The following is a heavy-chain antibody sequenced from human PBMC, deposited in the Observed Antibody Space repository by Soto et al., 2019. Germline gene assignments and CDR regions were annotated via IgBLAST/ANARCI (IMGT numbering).Heavy chain of an antibody. Sequence: QVQLVQSGAEVKKPGSSVKVSCKASGGTFSSYAISWVRQAPGQGLEWMGGIIPIFGTANYAKKFQGRVTITADKSTSTAYMELSSMRSEDTAVYYCARAILTLYYDGSGSLSYYFDYWGQGTLVTVSS. D-gene: IGHD3-10*01. J-gene: IGHJ4*02. V-gene: IGHV1-69*06. CDR1: GGTFSSYA. CDR3: ARAILTLYYDGSGSLSYYFDY. CDR2: IIPIFGTA.